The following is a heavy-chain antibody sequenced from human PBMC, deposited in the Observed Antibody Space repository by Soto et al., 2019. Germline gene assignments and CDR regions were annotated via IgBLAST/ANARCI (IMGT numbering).Heavy chain of an antibody. CDR2: IYYSGST. CDR1: GGSISSYY. D-gene: IGHD1-26*01. CDR3: ARAGSVKWQYYGMDV. Sequence: SETLSLTCTVSGGSISSYYWSWIRQPPGKGLEWIGYIYYSGSTNYNPSLKSRVTISVDTSKNQFSLKLSSVTAADTAVYYCARAGSVKWQYYGMDVWGQGTTVTVSS. V-gene: IGHV4-59*01. J-gene: IGHJ6*02.